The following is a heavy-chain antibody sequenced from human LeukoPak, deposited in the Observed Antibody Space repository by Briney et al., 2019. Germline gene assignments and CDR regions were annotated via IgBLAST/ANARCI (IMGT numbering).Heavy chain of an antibody. CDR3: ARDKGSSGYYRTYYFDY. Sequence: SVKVSCKASGGTFSSYAISWVRQAPGQGLEWMGRIIPIFGTANYAQKFQGRVTITSDESTSTAYMELSSLRSEDTAVYYCARDKGSSGYYRTYYFDYWGQGTLVTVSS. J-gene: IGHJ4*02. CDR1: GGTFSSYA. V-gene: IGHV1-69*13. CDR2: IIPIFGTA. D-gene: IGHD3-22*01.